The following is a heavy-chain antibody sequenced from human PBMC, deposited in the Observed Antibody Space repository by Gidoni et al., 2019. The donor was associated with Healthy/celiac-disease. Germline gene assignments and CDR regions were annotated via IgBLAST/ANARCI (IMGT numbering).Heavy chain of an antibody. CDR2: IWYDGSNK. Sequence: QVQLVESGGGVVQPGSSLRLSCAASGFTFSSYGMHWVRQAPGKGLEWVAVIWYDGSNKYYADSVKGRFTISRDNSKNTLYLQMNSRRAEDTAVYYCASSSWYSGWFDPWGQGTLVTVSS. CDR1: GFTFSSYG. CDR3: ASSSWYSGWFDP. D-gene: IGHD6-13*01. V-gene: IGHV3-33*01. J-gene: IGHJ5*02.